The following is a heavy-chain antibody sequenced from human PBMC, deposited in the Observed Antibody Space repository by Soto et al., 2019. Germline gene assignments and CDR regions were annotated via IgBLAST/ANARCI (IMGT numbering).Heavy chain of an antibody. D-gene: IGHD6-13*01. J-gene: IGHJ4*02. Sequence: QVQLVQSGAEVKKPGSSVKVSCKASGCTFSSYAISWVRQAPGQGREWMGGIIPIFGTANYAQKFQGRVTITADESTSTAYMELSSLRSEDTAVYYCARAEDEAAAGTFPLNYWGQGTLVTVSS. CDR3: ARAEDEAAAGTFPLNY. V-gene: IGHV1-69*01. CDR2: IIPIFGTA. CDR1: GCTFSSYA.